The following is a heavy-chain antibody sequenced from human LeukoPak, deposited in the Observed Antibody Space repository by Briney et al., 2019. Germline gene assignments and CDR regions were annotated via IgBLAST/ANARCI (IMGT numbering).Heavy chain of an antibody. D-gene: IGHD4-17*01. CDR2: IIPIFGTA. V-gene: IGHV1-69*06. CDR1: GGTFSSYA. J-gene: IGHJ6*03. Sequence: SVKVSCKASGGTFSSYAISWVRQAPGQGLEWMGGIIPIFGTADYAQKFQGRVTITADKSTSTAYMELSSLRSEDTAVYYCARLTTVTTGRNYYMDVWGKGTTVTVSS. CDR3: ARLTTVTTGRNYYMDV.